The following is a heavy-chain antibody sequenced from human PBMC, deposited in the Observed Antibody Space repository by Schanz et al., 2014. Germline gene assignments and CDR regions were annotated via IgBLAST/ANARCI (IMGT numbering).Heavy chain of an antibody. CDR2: TSSDGSLK. D-gene: IGHD2-15*01. J-gene: IGHJ6*03. CDR1: GFTFSAYG. V-gene: IGHV3-30*19. Sequence: QVQLVESGGGVVQPGRSLRLSCAASGFTFSAYGMHWVRQAPGKGLEWVAVTSSDGSLKYYADSVKGRFTISRDNSKNTVKLQMDGLRVEDTAVYYCARDAVALVPEYFMDVWGKGTPVTVSS. CDR3: ARDAVALVPEYFMDV.